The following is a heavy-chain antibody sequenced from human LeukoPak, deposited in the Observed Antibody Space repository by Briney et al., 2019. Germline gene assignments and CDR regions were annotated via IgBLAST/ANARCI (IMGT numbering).Heavy chain of an antibody. V-gene: IGHV3-30*18. D-gene: IGHD6-19*01. CDR2: ISYDGSNK. Sequence: GGSLRLSCAAFGFPFISYAMPWAGQAPGKGLGWVAVISYDGSNKYYADSVKGRFTISRDNSKNTLYLQMNSLRAEDTAVYYCAKAQVAGTAGFDYWGQGTLVTVSS. J-gene: IGHJ4*02. CDR1: GFPFISYA. CDR3: AKAQVAGTAGFDY.